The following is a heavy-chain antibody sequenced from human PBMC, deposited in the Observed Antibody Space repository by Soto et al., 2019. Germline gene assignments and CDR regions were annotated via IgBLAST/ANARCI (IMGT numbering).Heavy chain of an antibody. D-gene: IGHD6-13*01. Sequence: QVQLVQSGSEVKMPGSSVKVSCKTSGGTFRRHAINWVRQAPGHGLEWMGGIIPLFGTTNYAQKFKGRVTISADESTSTAYMELSSLTSEDAAVYYCARAAIHGSSWYFWFDPWGQGTLVTVSS. V-gene: IGHV1-69*01. CDR2: IIPLFGTT. CDR1: GGTFRRHA. J-gene: IGHJ5*02. CDR3: ARAAIHGSSWYFWFDP.